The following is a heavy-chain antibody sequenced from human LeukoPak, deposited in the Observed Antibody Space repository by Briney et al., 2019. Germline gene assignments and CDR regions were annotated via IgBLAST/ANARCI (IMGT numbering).Heavy chain of an antibody. CDR3: ARDKRDGYCSGGSCYAVRGNPDY. Sequence: ASVKVSCKASGYTFTGYYMPCVRQAPGQGLEWMGWINPNSGGTNYAQKFQGRVTMPRDTSISTAYMDRSRMRSDDTAVYYGARDKRDGYCSGGSCYAVRGNPDYWGQGTLVTVSS. J-gene: IGHJ4*02. CDR2: INPNSGGT. CDR1: GYTFTGYY. V-gene: IGHV1-2*02. D-gene: IGHD2-15*01.